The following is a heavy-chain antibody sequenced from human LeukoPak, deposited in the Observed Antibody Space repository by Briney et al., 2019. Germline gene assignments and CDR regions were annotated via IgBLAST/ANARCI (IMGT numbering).Heavy chain of an antibody. D-gene: IGHD4-17*01. Sequence: GGSLRLSCAASGFTFSSYAMHWVRQAPGKGLEWVAVISYDGSNKYYADSVKGRFTISRDNSKNTLYLQMSSLRAEDTAVYYCARDRGSYGGYAGIDDYWGQGTLVTVSS. CDR1: GFTFSSYA. V-gene: IGHV3-30-3*01. CDR2: ISYDGSNK. J-gene: IGHJ4*02. CDR3: ARDRGSYGGYAGIDDY.